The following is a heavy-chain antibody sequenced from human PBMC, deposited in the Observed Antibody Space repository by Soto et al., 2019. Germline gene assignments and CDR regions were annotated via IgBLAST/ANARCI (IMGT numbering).Heavy chain of an antibody. Sequence: ASVKVSCKASGYIFTSYGIHWVRQAPGQRLEWMGWINAANGDTKYSPKFQGRVTITRDTSASTAYMELSSLRSEDTAVYYCVRRHVSATGIDWFDPWGQGTLVTVSS. D-gene: IGHD6-13*01. CDR1: GYIFTSYG. CDR3: VRRHVSATGIDWFDP. V-gene: IGHV1-3*01. CDR2: INAANGDT. J-gene: IGHJ5*02.